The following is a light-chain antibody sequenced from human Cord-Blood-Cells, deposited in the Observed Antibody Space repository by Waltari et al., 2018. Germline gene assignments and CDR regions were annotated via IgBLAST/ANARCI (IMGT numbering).Light chain of an antibody. V-gene: IGKV1-5*03. J-gene: IGKJ1*01. CDR3: QQYNSYSQWT. CDR1: QSISSW. CDR2: KAS. Sequence: DIQMTQSPSTLSASVGDRVTITCRASQSISSWLAWYQQKPGKAPKLLIYKASSLESGVPSRFSGSGSGTEFTLTISSLQPDDFSTYYCQQYNSYSQWTFGQGTKEEIK.